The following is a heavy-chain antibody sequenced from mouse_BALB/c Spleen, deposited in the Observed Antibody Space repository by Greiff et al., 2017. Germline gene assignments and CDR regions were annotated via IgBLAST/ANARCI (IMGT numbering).Heavy chain of an antibody. Sequence: VKLMESGPGLVQPSQSLSITCTVSGFSLTSYGVHWVRQSPGKGLEWLGVIWSGGSTDYNAAFISRLSISKDNSKSQVFFKMNSLQADDTAIYYCASYHQAWFAYWGQGTLVTVSA. J-gene: IGHJ3*01. CDR1: GFSLTSYG. CDR3: ASYHQAWFAY. V-gene: IGHV2-4-1*01. CDR2: IWSGGST.